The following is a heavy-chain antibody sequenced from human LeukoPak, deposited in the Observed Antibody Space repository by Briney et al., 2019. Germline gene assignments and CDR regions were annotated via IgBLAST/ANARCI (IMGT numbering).Heavy chain of an antibody. Sequence: KTSETLSLTCTVSGGSISSYYWSWIRQPPGKGLEWIGYIYYSGSTNYNPSLKSRVTISVDTSKNQFSLKLSSVTAADTAVYYCARKRGRGSGNDYWGQGTLVTVSS. J-gene: IGHJ4*02. D-gene: IGHD3-10*01. V-gene: IGHV4-59*01. CDR2: IYYSGST. CDR1: GGSISSYY. CDR3: ARKRGRGSGNDY.